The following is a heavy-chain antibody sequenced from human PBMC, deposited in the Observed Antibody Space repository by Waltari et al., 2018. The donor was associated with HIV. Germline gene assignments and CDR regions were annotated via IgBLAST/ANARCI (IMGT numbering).Heavy chain of an antibody. D-gene: IGHD3-10*01. CDR1: GFTFSSYW. CDR3: ARGQYYSMDV. CDR2: INKDGSTI. J-gene: IGHJ6*02. Sequence: EVQLVESGGGLVQPGGSLRLSCSASGFTFSSYWMHWVRQAPGKGLVWDSGINKDGSTIRYADSVKGRFTISRDNAKNTLYLQMNSLRAEDTALYYCARGQYYSMDVWGQGTTVTVSS. V-gene: IGHV3-74*01.